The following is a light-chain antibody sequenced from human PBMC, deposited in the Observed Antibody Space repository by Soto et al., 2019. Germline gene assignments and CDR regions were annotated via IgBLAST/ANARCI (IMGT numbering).Light chain of an antibody. CDR1: SSNIGADFA. CDR2: GNT. Sequence: QSVLTQPPSVSGAPGQRVTISCTGNSSNIGADFAVHWYQQLPATAPKLLIYGNTKRPSGVPDRFSGSKSGTSASLAVTWLQTEDEADYYCQSYDNSLAAWVFGGGTKLTVL. CDR3: QSYDNSLAAWV. V-gene: IGLV1-40*01. J-gene: IGLJ3*02.